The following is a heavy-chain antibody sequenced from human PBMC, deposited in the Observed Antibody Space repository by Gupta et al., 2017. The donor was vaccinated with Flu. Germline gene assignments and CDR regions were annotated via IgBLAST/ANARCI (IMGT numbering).Heavy chain of an antibody. D-gene: IGHD6-19*01. J-gene: IGHJ4*02. CDR2: MSWDGGST. Sequence: EVQLVESGGVVVQPGGSLRLSCAASGFTFDDYTMHWVRQAPGKGLEWVSLMSWDGGSTYYADSVKGRFTISRDNSKNSLYLQMNSLRTEDTALYYCAKGSRRAVAGYFDYWGQGTLVTVSS. V-gene: IGHV3-43*01. CDR3: AKGSRRAVAGYFDY. CDR1: GFTFDDYT.